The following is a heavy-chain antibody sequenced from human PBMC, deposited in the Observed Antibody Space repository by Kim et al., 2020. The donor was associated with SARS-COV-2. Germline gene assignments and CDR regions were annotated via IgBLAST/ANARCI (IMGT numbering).Heavy chain of an antibody. V-gene: IGHV4-34*01. Sequence: SETLSLTCAVYGGSFSGYYWSWIRQPPGKGLEWIGEINHSGSTNYNPSLKSRVTRSVDTSKNQFSLKLSSVTAADTAVYYCARVTTYYGSGSYYIRPASPRYYYYGMDVWGQGTTVTVSS. CDR1: GGSFSGYY. D-gene: IGHD3-10*01. CDR2: INHSGST. J-gene: IGHJ6*02. CDR3: ARVTTYYGSGSYYIRPASPRYYYYGMDV.